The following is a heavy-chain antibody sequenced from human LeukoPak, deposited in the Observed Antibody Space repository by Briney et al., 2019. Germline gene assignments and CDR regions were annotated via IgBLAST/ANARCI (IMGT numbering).Heavy chain of an antibody. V-gene: IGHV4-59*01. CDR3: GRGRTYYYGSGPYYFDY. J-gene: IGHJ4*02. CDR1: GVSISSYY. CDR2: IYYSGST. Sequence: SETLSLTCTVSGVSISSYYWSWIRQPPGKGLEWIGYIYYSGSTNYNRSLKRRVTISVDTSKNQFSLKLISVTAADTAVFYCGRGRTYYYGSGPYYFDYWGQGTLVTVSS. D-gene: IGHD3-10*01.